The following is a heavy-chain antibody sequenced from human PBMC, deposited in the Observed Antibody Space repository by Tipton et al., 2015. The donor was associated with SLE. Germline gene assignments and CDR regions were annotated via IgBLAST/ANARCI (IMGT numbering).Heavy chain of an antibody. CDR2: IYYSGST. Sequence: TLSLTYTVSGGSISSSSYYWGWIRQPPGKGLEWIGSIYYSGSTYYNPSLKSRVTISVDTSKNQFPLKLSSVTAADTAVYYCARQWGDSSSSGDYWGQGTLVTVSS. J-gene: IGHJ4*02. V-gene: IGHV4-39*06. CDR1: GGSISSSSYY. D-gene: IGHD6-6*01. CDR3: ARQWGDSSSSGDY.